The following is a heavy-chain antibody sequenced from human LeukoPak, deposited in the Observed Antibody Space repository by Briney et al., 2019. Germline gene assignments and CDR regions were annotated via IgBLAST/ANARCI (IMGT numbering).Heavy chain of an antibody. J-gene: IGHJ1*01. D-gene: IGHD3-22*01. CDR2: INHSGST. CDR1: GGSFSGYY. Sequence: SETLSLTCAVYGGSFSGYYWSWIRQPPGKGLEWIGEINHSGSTNYNPSLKSRVTISVDTSKNQFSLKLISVTAADTALYYCAYSSGYQQHWGQGTLVTVSS. V-gene: IGHV4-34*01. CDR3: AYSSGYQQH.